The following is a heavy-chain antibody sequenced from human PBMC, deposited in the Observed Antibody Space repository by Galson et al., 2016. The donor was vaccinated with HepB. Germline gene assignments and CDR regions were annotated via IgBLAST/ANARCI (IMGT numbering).Heavy chain of an antibody. J-gene: IGHJ3*02. V-gene: IGHV6-1*01. CDR2: TYYRSRWHF. Sequence: CAISGDSVSSNSAGWYWIRQSPSRGLEWLGRTYYRSRWHFDYAESVKSRITVNPDTAKNQFSLQLNSVTPEDTAVYYCARDGDATHDSFDIWGQGTMVTVSS. CDR1: GDSVSSNSAG. D-gene: IGHD3-22*01. CDR3: ARDGDATHDSFDI.